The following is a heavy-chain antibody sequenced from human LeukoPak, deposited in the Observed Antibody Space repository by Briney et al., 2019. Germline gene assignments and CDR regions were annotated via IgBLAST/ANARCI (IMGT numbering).Heavy chain of an antibody. J-gene: IGHJ6*03. CDR2: IRSKAYGGTT. CDR1: GFTFGDYA. CDR3: TRVTSPYSYYYMDV. D-gene: IGHD1-20*01. Sequence: PGESLRLSCTASGFTFGDYAMSWVRQAPGRGLEWVGFIRSKAYGGTTEYAASVKGRFTISRDDSKSIAYLQMNSLKTEDTAVYYCTRVTSPYSYYYMDVWGKGTTVTVSS. V-gene: IGHV3-49*04.